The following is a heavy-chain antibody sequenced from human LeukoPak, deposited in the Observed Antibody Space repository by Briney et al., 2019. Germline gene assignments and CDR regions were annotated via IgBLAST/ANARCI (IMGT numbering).Heavy chain of an antibody. CDR1: GYTLTELS. J-gene: IGHJ4*02. D-gene: IGHD1-26*01. CDR3: ATERIVGATAGFDY. Sequence: ASVKVSCKVSGYTLTELSMHWVRQAPGKGLEWRGGFDPEDGETIYAQKFQGRVTMTEDTSTDTAYMELSSLRSEDTAVYYCATERIVGATAGFDYWGQGTLVTVSS. V-gene: IGHV1-24*01. CDR2: FDPEDGET.